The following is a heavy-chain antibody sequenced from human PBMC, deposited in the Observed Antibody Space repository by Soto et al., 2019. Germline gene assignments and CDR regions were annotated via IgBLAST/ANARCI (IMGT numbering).Heavy chain of an antibody. CDR1: GGSISSGGYY. CDR2: IYYSGST. V-gene: IGHV4-31*03. J-gene: IGHJ4*02. CDR3: ARGRDDGYNVDY. D-gene: IGHD5-12*01. Sequence: SETLSLTCTVSGGSISSGGYYWSWIRQHPGKGLEWIGYIYYSGSTYYNPSLKSRVTISVDTSKNQFSLKLSSVTAADTAVYYCARGRDDGYNVDYWGQGTLVTVPQ.